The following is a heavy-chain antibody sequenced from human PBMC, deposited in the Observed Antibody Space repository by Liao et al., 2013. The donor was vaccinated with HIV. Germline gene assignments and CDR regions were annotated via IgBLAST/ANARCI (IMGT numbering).Heavy chain of an antibody. J-gene: IGHJ1*01. CDR2: MYESGSA. Sequence: QLQLLESGPGLVKPSETLSLTCTVSGGSISRSTYYWGWIRQSPGKGLEWIGNMYESGSAYYSPALESRVTISMDTSKNQFSLRLRSVTAADTAVYYCARDGVRLWLVEYDEYFHHWGQGTLVTVSS. CDR1: GGSISRSTYY. V-gene: IGHV4-39*07. D-gene: IGHD3-10*01. CDR3: ARDGVRLWLVEYDEYFHH.